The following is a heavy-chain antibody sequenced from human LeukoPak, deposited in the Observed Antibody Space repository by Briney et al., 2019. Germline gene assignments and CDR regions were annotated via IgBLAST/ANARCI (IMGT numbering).Heavy chain of an antibody. J-gene: IGHJ6*03. CDR2: IYTSGST. CDR3: ARGLFFYGSGSYPHYYYYMDV. V-gene: IGHV4-61*02. D-gene: IGHD3-10*01. Sequence: ASETLSLTCTVSGGSISSGSYYWSWIRQPAGKGLEWIGRIYTSGSTNYNPSLKSRVTISVDTSKNQLSLKLSSVTAADTAVYYCARGLFFYGSGSYPHYYYYMDVWGKGTTVTISS. CDR1: GGSISSGSYY.